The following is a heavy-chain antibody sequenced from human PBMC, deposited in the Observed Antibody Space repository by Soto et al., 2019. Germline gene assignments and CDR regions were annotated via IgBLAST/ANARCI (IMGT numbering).Heavy chain of an antibody. D-gene: IGHD3-22*01. V-gene: IGHV1-69*01. CDR3: ARDGTLYDSSAYYYLY. CDR2: IIPLFRKP. Sequence: QVQLVQSGAEVKKPGSSVKVSCKASGGTFSRYAINWVRQAPGQGLEWMGGIIPLFRKPNYAQRCQGRVTITADESTSTAYMELSSLRSEDTAVYYCARDGTLYDSSAYYYLYWGQGTLVTVSS. CDR1: GGTFSRYA. J-gene: IGHJ4*02.